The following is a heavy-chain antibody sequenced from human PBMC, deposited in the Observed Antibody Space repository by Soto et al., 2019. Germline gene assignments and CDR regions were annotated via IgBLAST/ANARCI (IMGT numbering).Heavy chain of an antibody. Sequence: QVHLEESGPGLVKPSETLALICSVSGGSLNNADYFWSWIRHHPENGLEWVGYIYYSGSTRYNPSFKTRATLSIDTSKNQFSLRMNSVTVADTAVYFCARDADYGGSRGELAVWGRGTTVTVSS. J-gene: IGHJ6*02. V-gene: IGHV4-31*03. CDR2: IYYSGST. D-gene: IGHD4-17*01. CDR1: GGSLNNADYF. CDR3: ARDADYGGSRGELAV.